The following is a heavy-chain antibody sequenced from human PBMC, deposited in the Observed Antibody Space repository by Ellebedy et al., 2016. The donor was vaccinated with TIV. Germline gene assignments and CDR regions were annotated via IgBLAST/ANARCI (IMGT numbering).Heavy chain of an antibody. CDR1: GFTFSSYG. D-gene: IGHD3-10*01. J-gene: IGHJ6*02. V-gene: IGHV3-30*18. CDR3: AKVKGRSYGSGSYDLHYYYGMDV. CDR2: ILYVGSNK. Sequence: GGSLRLSXAASGFTFSSYGMHWVRQAPGKGLEWVAVILYVGSNKYYADSVKGRFTISRDNSKNTLYLQMNSLRAEDTAVYYCAKVKGRSYGSGSYDLHYYYGMDVWGQGTTVTVSS.